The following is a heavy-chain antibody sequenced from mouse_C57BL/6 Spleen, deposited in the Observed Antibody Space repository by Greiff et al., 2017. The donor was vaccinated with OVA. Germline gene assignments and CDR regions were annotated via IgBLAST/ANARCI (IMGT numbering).Heavy chain of an antibody. Sequence: EVMLVQSGGGLVKPGGSLKLSCAASGFTFSSYAMSWVRQTPEKRLEWVATISDGGSYTYYPDNVKGRFTISRDNAKNNLYLQMSHLKSEDTAMYYCARASYYYGSSHFDYWGQGTTLTVSS. V-gene: IGHV5-4*03. CDR2: ISDGGSYT. J-gene: IGHJ2*01. D-gene: IGHD1-1*01. CDR3: ARASYYYGSSHFDY. CDR1: GFTFSSYA.